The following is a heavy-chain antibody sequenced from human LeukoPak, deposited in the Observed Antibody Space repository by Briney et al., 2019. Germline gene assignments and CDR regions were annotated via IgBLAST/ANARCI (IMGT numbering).Heavy chain of an antibody. CDR2: ISAYNGNT. Sequence: ASVKVSCKASGYTFTSYGISWVRQAPGQGLEWMGWISAYNGNTNYAQKLQGRVTMTTDTSTSTAYMELRSLRSDDTAVYYCARGQSSYGSGSYYMFDYWGQGTLVTVSS. D-gene: IGHD3-10*01. CDR1: GYTFTSYG. J-gene: IGHJ4*02. V-gene: IGHV1-18*01. CDR3: ARGQSSYGSGSYYMFDY.